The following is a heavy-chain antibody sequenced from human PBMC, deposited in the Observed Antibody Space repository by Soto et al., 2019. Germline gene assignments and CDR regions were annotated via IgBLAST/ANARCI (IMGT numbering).Heavy chain of an antibody. CDR2: ISSSSSTI. D-gene: IGHD6-6*01. Sequence: GGSLRLSCAASGFTFSSYSMNWVRQAPGKGLEWVSYISSSSSTIYYADSVKGRFTISRDNAKNSLYLQMNSLRAEDTAVYYCARRASSSRLGSLRLLYYMDVWGKGTTVTVSS. V-gene: IGHV3-48*01. J-gene: IGHJ6*03. CDR1: GFTFSSYS. CDR3: ARRASSSRLGSLRLLYYMDV.